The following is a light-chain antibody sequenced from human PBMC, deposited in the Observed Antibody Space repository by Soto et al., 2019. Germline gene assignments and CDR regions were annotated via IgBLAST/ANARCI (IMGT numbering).Light chain of an antibody. CDR1: STDIGSYNY. V-gene: IGLV2-14*03. CDR3: SSYGASSTL. J-gene: IGLJ2*01. CDR2: DVS. Sequence: QSVLTQPASLSGSPGQSITIYCTGTSTDIGSYNYVSWYQQHPGKAPKLMILDVSYRSSGISDRFSGSKSGNTASLTISGLQPEDEADYYCSSYGASSTLFGGGTKHTVL.